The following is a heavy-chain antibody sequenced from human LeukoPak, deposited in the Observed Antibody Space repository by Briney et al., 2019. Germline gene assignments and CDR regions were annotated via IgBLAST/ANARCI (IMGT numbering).Heavy chain of an antibody. D-gene: IGHD3-22*01. J-gene: IGHJ5*02. CDR1: GYSISSGYY. Sequence: PSETLSLTCTVSGYSISSGYYWGWIRQPPGRGLEWIGSIYHSGSTYYNPSLKSRVTISVDTSKNQLSLKLRSVTTADTAVYYCAAVTMIVEGRAWFDPWGQGTLVTVSS. CDR3: AAVTMIVEGRAWFDP. CDR2: IYHSGST. V-gene: IGHV4-38-2*02.